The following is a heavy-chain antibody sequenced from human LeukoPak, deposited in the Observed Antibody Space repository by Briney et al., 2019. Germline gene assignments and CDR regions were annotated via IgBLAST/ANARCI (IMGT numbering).Heavy chain of an antibody. CDR2: MNPNSGNT. CDR3: ARVPGSSWYLYYFDY. V-gene: IGHV1-8*03. Sequence: EASVKVSCKASGYTFTSYDINWVRQATGQGLEWMGWMNPNSGNTGYAQKFQGRVTITRNTSISTAYMELSSLRSEDTAVYYCARVPGSSWYLYYFDYWGQGTLVTVSS. J-gene: IGHJ4*02. D-gene: IGHD6-13*01. CDR1: GYTFTSYD.